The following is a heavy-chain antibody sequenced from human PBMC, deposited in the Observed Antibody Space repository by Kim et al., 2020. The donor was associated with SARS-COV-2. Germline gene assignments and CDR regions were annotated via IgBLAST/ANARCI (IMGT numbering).Heavy chain of an antibody. Sequence: SETLSLTCTVSGGSISSGGYYWSWIRQHPGKGLEWIGYIYYSGSTYYNPSLKSRVTISVDTSKNQFSLKLSSVTAADTAVYYCARGSERGFGGANDYWGQGTLVTVSS. CDR3: ARGSERGFGGANDY. CDR2: IYYSGST. D-gene: IGHD3-10*01. CDR1: GGSISSGGYY. V-gene: IGHV4-31*03. J-gene: IGHJ4*02.